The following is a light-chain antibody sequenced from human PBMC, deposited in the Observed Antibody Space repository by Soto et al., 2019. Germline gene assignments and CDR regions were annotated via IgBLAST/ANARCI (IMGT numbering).Light chain of an antibody. Sequence: ALTQPASVSGSPGQSITISCTGISADVSSSNFVSWYQHRPGKAPRLILYDVSHRPSGVSNRFSGSKAGDTASLTISGLQLEDEADYYCTSYRRGPLYVFGTGTKVTVL. CDR3: TSYRRGPLYV. J-gene: IGLJ1*01. CDR1: SADVSSSNF. CDR2: DVS. V-gene: IGLV2-14*03.